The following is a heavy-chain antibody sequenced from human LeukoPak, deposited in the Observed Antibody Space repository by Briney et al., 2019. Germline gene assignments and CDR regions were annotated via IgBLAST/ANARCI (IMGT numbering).Heavy chain of an antibody. CDR1: GFTFSSYG. V-gene: IGHV3-7*01. D-gene: IGHD6-19*01. CDR3: ASGGGWVFFN. J-gene: IGHJ4*02. Sequence: GGSLRLSCAASGFTFSSYGMHWVRQSPGKGLEWVAHISHDGSEKHYVDSVKGRFTISRDNARNSQFLQMNSLRVDDTAVYYCASGGGWVFFNWGQGTLVTVSS. CDR2: ISHDGSEK.